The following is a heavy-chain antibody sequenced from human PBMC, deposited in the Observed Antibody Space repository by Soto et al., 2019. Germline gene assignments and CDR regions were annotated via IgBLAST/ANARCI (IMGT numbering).Heavy chain of an antibody. CDR3: ARDPERNGPHYYYYYGMDV. J-gene: IGHJ6*02. CDR1: GFTFSSYS. Sequence: GGSLRLSCAASGFTFSSYSINWVRQAPGKGLEWVSYISISSSTIYYADSVKGRFTISRDNAKNSLYLQMNSLRDEDTAVYYCARDPERNGPHYYYYYGMDVWGQGTTVTVPS. CDR2: ISISSSTI. V-gene: IGHV3-48*02.